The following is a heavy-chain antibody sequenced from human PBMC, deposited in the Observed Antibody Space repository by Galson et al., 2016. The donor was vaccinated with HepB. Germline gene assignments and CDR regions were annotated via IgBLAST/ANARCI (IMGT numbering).Heavy chain of an antibody. J-gene: IGHJ6*02. CDR2: ISGDGGGT. D-gene: IGHD4-17*01. CDR1: GSTLSSHW. CDR3: ARANTVTRNGMDV. Sequence: SLRLSCALSGSTLSSHWMHWVRQGPGKGLVWVSRISGDGGGTNYADSVKGRFTISRDKAKDTLYLQMNSLRAEDTAVYFRARANTVTRNGMDVWGQGTAVTVSS. V-gene: IGHV3-74*01.